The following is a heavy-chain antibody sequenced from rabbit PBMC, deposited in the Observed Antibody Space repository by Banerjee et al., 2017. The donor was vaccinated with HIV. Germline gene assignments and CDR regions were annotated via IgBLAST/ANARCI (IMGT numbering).Heavy chain of an antibody. CDR2: IYAGSSGST. Sequence: QSLEESGGDLVKPGASLTLTCTASGFSFSSSYYMCWVRQAPGKGLEWIACIYAGSSGSTYYASWAKGRFTISKTSSTTVTLQMTSLTAADTATYFCASGSGYTKLNLWGQGTLVTVS. V-gene: IGHV1S40*01. CDR3: ASGSGYTKLNL. CDR1: GFSFSSSYY. D-gene: IGHD1-1*01. J-gene: IGHJ3*01.